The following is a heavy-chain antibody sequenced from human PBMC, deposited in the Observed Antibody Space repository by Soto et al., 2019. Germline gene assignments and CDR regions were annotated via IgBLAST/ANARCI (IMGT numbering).Heavy chain of an antibody. J-gene: IGHJ5*02. D-gene: IGHD2-15*01. Sequence: SETLSLTCTVSGGSISSSSYYWGWIRQPPGKGLDWIGSIYYSGSTYYNPSLKSRVTISVDTSKNQFSLKLSSVTAADTAVYYCARVGRSCSGGSCYPACGFDPWGQGTLVTVSS. V-gene: IGHV4-39*01. CDR3: ARVGRSCSGGSCYPACGFDP. CDR1: GGSISSSSYY. CDR2: IYYSGST.